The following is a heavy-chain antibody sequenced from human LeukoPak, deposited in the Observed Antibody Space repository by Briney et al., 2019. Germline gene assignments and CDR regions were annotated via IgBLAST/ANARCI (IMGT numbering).Heavy chain of an antibody. CDR3: ARGSKIGSSFDY. CDR2: IYTSGST. V-gene: IGHV4-59*10. CDR1: GGSFSGYY. Sequence: PSETLSLTCAVYGGSFSGYYWSWIRQPAGKGLEWIGRIYTSGSTNYNPSLKSRVTMSVDTSKNQFSLKLSSVTAADTAVYYCARGSKIGSSFDYWGQGTLVTVSS. J-gene: IGHJ4*02. D-gene: IGHD3-22*01.